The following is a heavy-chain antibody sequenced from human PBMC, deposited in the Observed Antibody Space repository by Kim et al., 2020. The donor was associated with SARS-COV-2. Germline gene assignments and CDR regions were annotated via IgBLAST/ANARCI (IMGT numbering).Heavy chain of an antibody. CDR1: GGSISSYY. V-gene: IGHV4-59*01. CDR3: ARGFATVTSEFNP. J-gene: IGHJ5*02. CDR2: IYYSGST. Sequence: SETLSLTCTVSGGSISSYYWSWIRQPPGKGLEWIGYIYYSGSTNYNPSLKSRVTISVDTSKNQFSLKLSSVTTADTAVYYCARGFATVTSEFNPWGQGTLVTVSS. D-gene: IGHD4-17*01.